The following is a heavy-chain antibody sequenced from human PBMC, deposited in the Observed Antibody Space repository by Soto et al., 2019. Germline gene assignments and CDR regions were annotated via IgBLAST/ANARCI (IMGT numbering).Heavy chain of an antibody. CDR2: INPNSGGT. CDR3: ARTYDFWSGYYRRVDAFDI. D-gene: IGHD3-3*01. CDR1: GSTFTGYY. Sequence: ASVKVSCKASGSTFTGYYMHWVRQAPGQGLEWMGWINPNSGGTNYAQKFQGRVTMTRDTSISTAYMELSRLRSDDTAVYYCARTYDFWSGYYRRVDAFDIWGQGTMVTVSS. J-gene: IGHJ3*02. V-gene: IGHV1-2*02.